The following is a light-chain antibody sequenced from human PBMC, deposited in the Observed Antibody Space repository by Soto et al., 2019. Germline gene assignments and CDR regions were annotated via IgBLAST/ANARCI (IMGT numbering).Light chain of an antibody. Sequence: DIHMTQSPSTLSASVGDRVTITCRASQSMSTHLAWYQQKPGDAPKLLCYDASTLRSGVPSRFSGSGPGTDFTLTVSSLQPDDFASYYCQQYADYPLAFGQGTNLEIK. CDR1: QSMSTH. CDR2: DAS. V-gene: IGKV1-5*01. J-gene: IGKJ2*01. CDR3: QQYADYPLA.